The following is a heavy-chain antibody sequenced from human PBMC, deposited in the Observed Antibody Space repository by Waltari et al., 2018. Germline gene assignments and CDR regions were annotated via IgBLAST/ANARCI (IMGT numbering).Heavy chain of an antibody. J-gene: IGHJ4*02. Sequence: QVQLQESGPGLVKPSETLSLTCTVSGGSISSYYWSWIRQPPGKGLEWIGYIYYSGSTNYNPSLKSRVTISVDTSKNQFSLKLSSVTAAGTAVYYCARAIYDSSGYFFDYWGQGTLVTVSS. D-gene: IGHD3-22*01. CDR2: IYYSGST. CDR3: ARAIYDSSGYFFDY. CDR1: GGSISSYY. V-gene: IGHV4-59*01.